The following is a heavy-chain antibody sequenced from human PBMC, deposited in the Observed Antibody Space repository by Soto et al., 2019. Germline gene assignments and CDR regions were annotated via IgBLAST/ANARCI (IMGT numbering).Heavy chain of an antibody. CDR1: GYSFTSYW. V-gene: IGHV5-10-1*01. Sequence: GESLKISCKGSGYSFTSYWISWVRQMPGKGLEWMGRIDPSDSYTNYSPSFQGHVTISADKSISTAYLQWSSLKASDTAMYYCASGIAAAAYYYYGMDVWGQGTTVTVSS. J-gene: IGHJ6*02. D-gene: IGHD6-13*01. CDR3: ASGIAAAAYYYYGMDV. CDR2: IDPSDSYT.